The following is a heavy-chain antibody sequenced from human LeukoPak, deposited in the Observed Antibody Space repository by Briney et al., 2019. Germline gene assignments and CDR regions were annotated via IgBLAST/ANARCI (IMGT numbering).Heavy chain of an antibody. V-gene: IGHV1-8*03. CDR1: GYTFTSYD. Sequence: GASVKVSCKASGYTFTSYDINWVRQATGQGLEWMGWMNPNSGNTGYAQKFQGRVTITRNTSISTAYMELSSLRSEDTAVYYCARFSRLWVSGYGDFDYWGQGTLVTVSS. CDR3: ARFSRLWVSGYGDFDY. D-gene: IGHD4-17*01. CDR2: MNPNSGNT. J-gene: IGHJ4*02.